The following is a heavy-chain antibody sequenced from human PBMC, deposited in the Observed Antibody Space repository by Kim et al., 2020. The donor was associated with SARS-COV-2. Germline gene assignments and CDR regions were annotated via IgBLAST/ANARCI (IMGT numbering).Heavy chain of an antibody. CDR3: AHRTYYYGSGQLDY. Sequence: SPSLKSRLTITKDTSKNQVVLTMTNMDPVDTATYYCAHRTYYYGSGQLDYWGQGTLVTVSS. D-gene: IGHD3-10*01. V-gene: IGHV2-5*01. J-gene: IGHJ4*02.